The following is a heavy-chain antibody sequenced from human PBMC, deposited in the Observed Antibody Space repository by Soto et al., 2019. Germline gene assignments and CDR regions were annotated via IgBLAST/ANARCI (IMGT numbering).Heavy chain of an antibody. V-gene: IGHV3-23*01. CDR3: AKDRPTRSTFCIAVAGTGPFDY. CDR1: GFTFSSYA. J-gene: IGHJ4*02. CDR2: ISGSGGST. D-gene: IGHD6-19*01. Sequence: EVQLLESGGGLEQPGGSLRLSCAASGFTFSSYAMSWVRQAPGKGLEWVSAISGSGGSTYYADSVKGRFTISRDNSKNTLYLQMNSLRAEDTAVYYCAKDRPTRSTFCIAVAGTGPFDYWGQGTLVTVSS.